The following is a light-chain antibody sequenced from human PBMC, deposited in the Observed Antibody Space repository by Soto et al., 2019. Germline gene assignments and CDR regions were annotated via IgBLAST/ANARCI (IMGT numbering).Light chain of an antibody. V-gene: IGKV1-5*03. J-gene: IGKJ5*01. CDR3: HSRA. CDR1: QTISSW. CDR2: KAS. Sequence: DLQMTPSPSTLSGSVGDRVTITCRASQTISSWLAWYQQKPGKAPKLLIYKASTLKSGVPSRFSGSGSETEFTLTISRLQPDDFATYFCHSRAFGQGTRLEIK.